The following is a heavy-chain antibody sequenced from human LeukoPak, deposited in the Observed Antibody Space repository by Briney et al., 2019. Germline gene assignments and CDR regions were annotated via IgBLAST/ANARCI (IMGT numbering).Heavy chain of an antibody. V-gene: IGHV4-38-2*01. D-gene: IGHD3-22*01. Sequence: SETLSLTCAVSGYSISSDNYWVWLRQPPGQGLEWTGGIYHSGSTYYNPSLKSRVTMSVDTSKNQFSLKLNSVTAADTAVYYCARAPRDSSSSNYMRRFDYWGQGTLVTVSS. CDR3: ARAPRDSSSSNYMRRFDY. J-gene: IGHJ4*02. CDR2: IYHSGST. CDR1: GYSISSDNY.